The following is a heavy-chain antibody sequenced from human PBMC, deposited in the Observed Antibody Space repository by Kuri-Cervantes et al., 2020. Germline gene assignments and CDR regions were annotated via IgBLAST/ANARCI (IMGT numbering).Heavy chain of an antibody. CDR3: AKDVTL. V-gene: IGHV3-9*01. CDR1: GFTFDDYA. CDR2: IIWNSGSV. J-gene: IGHJ4*02. Sequence: SLKTPCAAPGFTFDDYAMHWVRLAPGNGLEWVSGIIWNSGSVAYADSVKGRFTISRDNAKNSLYLQMDSLRAEDTALYYCAKDVTLWGQGTLVTVSS. D-gene: IGHD3-16*02.